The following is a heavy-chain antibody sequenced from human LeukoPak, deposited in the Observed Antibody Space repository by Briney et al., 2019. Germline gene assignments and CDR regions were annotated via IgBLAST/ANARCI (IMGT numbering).Heavy chain of an antibody. Sequence: GGSLRLSCAASGFTFSSYSMNWVRQAPGKGLEWVSYISGSSSTIYYADSVKGRFTISRDNSKNTLYLQMNSLRTADTAIYYCAKGGNDFDYWGQGTLVTASS. CDR2: ISGSSSTI. J-gene: IGHJ4*02. CDR3: AKGGNDFDY. D-gene: IGHD3-16*01. V-gene: IGHV3-48*01. CDR1: GFTFSSYS.